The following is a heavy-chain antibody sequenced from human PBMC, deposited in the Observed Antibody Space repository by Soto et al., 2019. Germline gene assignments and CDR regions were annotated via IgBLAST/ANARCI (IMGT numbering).Heavy chain of an antibody. CDR1: GFAFSRFG. D-gene: IGHD3-16*01. CDR2: ITFNGSKE. V-gene: IGHV3-30*03. J-gene: IGHJ4*02. Sequence: VQLLESGGGVVQPGGSLRLSCAGSGFAFSRFGMHWVRQAPGKGLEWVACITFNGSKEYYVDSVKGRFAISRNNSMNTLYLQMSSLGPEDTGVYYCATDPGAFAGAMRDWGRGTLVTVSS. CDR3: ATDPGAFAGAMRD.